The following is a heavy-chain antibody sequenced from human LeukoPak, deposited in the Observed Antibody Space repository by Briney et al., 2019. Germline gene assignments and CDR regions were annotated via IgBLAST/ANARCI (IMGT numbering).Heavy chain of an antibody. D-gene: IGHD3-22*01. CDR1: GFTFSSYG. Sequence: GGPLRLSCAASGFTFSSYGMSWVRQAPGKGLEWVSAISGSGGSTYYADSVKGRFTISRDNSKNTLYLQMNSLRAEDTAVYYCAKDHFPHYYDSSGYYRYWGQGTLVTVSS. V-gene: IGHV3-23*01. CDR3: AKDHFPHYYDSSGYYRY. J-gene: IGHJ4*02. CDR2: ISGSGGST.